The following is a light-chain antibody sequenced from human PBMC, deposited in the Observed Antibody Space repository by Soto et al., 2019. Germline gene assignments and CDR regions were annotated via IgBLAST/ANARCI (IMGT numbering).Light chain of an antibody. Sequence: DIPMTQSPSSLPASVGDSVTITCRASQTVDKYLNWYQHKIGQAPKLLIYGASSLHKGVPARFRGSGAGTFFTLAISSLQPEDFGTYYCQQTYTTPGTFGRGTTVEIK. V-gene: IGKV1-39*01. CDR2: GAS. J-gene: IGKJ4*02. CDR3: QQTYTTPGT. CDR1: QTVDKY.